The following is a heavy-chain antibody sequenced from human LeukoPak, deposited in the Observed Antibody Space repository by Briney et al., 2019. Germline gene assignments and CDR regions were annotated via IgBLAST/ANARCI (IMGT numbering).Heavy chain of an antibody. CDR3: ARHSDSSGYYMYYFDY. D-gene: IGHD3-22*01. CDR2: IYYSGST. CDR1: GGSISSISYY. J-gene: IGHJ4*02. Sequence: SETLSLTCTVSGGSISSISYYWGWIRHPPGKGLEWIGSIYYSGSTYYNPSLKSRVTISVDTSKNQFSLKLSSVTAADTAVYYCARHSDSSGYYMYYFDYWGQGTLVTVSS. V-gene: IGHV4-39*01.